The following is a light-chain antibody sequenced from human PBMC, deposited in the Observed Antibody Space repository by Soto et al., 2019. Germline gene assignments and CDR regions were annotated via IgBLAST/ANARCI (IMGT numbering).Light chain of an antibody. V-gene: IGKV1-5*03. Sequence: DIQMTQSPSTLSGSVGDRVTITCRASQTISSWLAWYQQKPGKAPKLLIYKASTLKSGVPSRFSGSGSGTEFTLTISSLQPDYLATYYCQPYNSYSEAFGQGTKVELK. CDR3: QPYNSYSEA. CDR2: KAS. CDR1: QTISSW. J-gene: IGKJ1*01.